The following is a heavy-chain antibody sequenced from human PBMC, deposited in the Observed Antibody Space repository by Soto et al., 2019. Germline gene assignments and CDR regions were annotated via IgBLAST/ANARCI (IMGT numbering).Heavy chain of an antibody. CDR1: GFTFSSYA. CDR3: ARDRDEGELLLRSDAFDI. D-gene: IGHD1-26*01. Sequence: GGSLRLSCAASGFTFSSYAMHWVRQAPGKGLEWVAVISYDGSNKYYADSVKGRFTISRDNSKNTLYLQMNSLRAEDTAVYYCARDRDEGELLLRSDAFDIWGQGTMVTVSS. CDR2: ISYDGSNK. J-gene: IGHJ3*02. V-gene: IGHV3-30-3*01.